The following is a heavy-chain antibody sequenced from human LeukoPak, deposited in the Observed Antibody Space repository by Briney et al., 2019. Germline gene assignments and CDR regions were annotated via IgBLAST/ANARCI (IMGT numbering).Heavy chain of an antibody. CDR1: GGSISSYY. CDR3: ARGLSYCGGDCGNYFDY. V-gene: IGHV4-59*01. CDR2: IYYSGST. D-gene: IGHD2-21*02. Sequence: PSETLSLTCTVSGGSISSYYWSWIRQPPGKGLEWIGYIYYSGSTDYNPSLKSRVTISVDTSKNQFSLKLSSVTAADTAVYYCARGLSYCGGDCGNYFDYWGQGTLVTVSS. J-gene: IGHJ4*02.